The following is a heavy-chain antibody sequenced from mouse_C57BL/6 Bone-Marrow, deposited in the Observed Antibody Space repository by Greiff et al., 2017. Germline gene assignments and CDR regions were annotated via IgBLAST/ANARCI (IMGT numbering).Heavy chain of an antibody. J-gene: IGHJ1*03. D-gene: IGHD2-5*01. CDR1: GYTFTSYW. Sequence: QVQLQQPGAELVRPGTSVTLSCTASGYTFTSYWMHWVKQRPGQGLEWIGVIDPSDSYTNYNQKFKGKATLTVDTCSSTAYMQLSSLTAEDSAVYYCAREYSNPTSWYFEVWGTGTTVTVAS. V-gene: IGHV1-59*01. CDR3: AREYSNPTSWYFEV. CDR2: IDPSDSYT.